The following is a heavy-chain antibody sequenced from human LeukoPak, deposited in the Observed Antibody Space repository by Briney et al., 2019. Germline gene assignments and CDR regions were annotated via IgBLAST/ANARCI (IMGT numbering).Heavy chain of an antibody. CDR2: ISSSGSTI. D-gene: IGHD3-16*02. CDR1: GFTFSDYY. Sequence: PGGSLRLSCAASGFTFSDYYMSWIRQAPGRGLEWVSYISSSGSTIYYADSVKGRFTISRDNAKNSLYLQMNSLRAEDTAVYYCARDQGHYDYVWGSYRLDYWGQGTLVTVSS. V-gene: IGHV3-11*01. CDR3: ARDQGHYDYVWGSYRLDY. J-gene: IGHJ4*02.